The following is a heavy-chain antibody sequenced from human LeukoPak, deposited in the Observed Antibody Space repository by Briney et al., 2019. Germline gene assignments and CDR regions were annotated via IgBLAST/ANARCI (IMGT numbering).Heavy chain of an antibody. Sequence: GGSLRLSCAASGFTFSSYWMNWVRQAPGKGLEWMANIKQDGSEKYYVDSVEGRFTISRDNAKNSLYLQMNSLRAEDTAVYYCAADYYGSGRIFDYWGQGTLVTVSS. V-gene: IGHV3-7*01. CDR2: IKQDGSEK. D-gene: IGHD3-10*01. J-gene: IGHJ4*02. CDR1: GFTFSSYW. CDR3: AADYYGSGRIFDY.